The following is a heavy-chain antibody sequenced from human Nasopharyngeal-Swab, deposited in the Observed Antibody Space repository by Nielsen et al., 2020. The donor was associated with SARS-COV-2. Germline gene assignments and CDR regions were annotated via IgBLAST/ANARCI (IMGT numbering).Heavy chain of an antibody. D-gene: IGHD3-22*01. CDR3: AKDSIRYYYDASGAFDI. CDR2: ISGSGGST. Sequence: VRQAPEKGLEWVSAISGSGGSTYYADSVKGRFTISRDNSKNTLYLQMNSLRAEDTAVYYCAKDSIRYYYDASGAFDIWGQGTMVTVSS. V-gene: IGHV3-23*01. J-gene: IGHJ3*02.